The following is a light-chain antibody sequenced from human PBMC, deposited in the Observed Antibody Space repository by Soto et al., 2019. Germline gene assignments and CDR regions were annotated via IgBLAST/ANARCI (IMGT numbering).Light chain of an antibody. CDR3: QRYDDAPLT. Sequence: DIQMTQSPSSLSASVGDRVTMTCRASQDIANYLVWYQQQPGKVPKLLIYAASTLHSGVPSRFSGSGSGTDFTLTISSLQPEDVGTYYWQRYDDAPLTFGGGTKVDIK. CDR2: AAS. CDR1: QDIANY. V-gene: IGKV1-27*01. J-gene: IGKJ4*01.